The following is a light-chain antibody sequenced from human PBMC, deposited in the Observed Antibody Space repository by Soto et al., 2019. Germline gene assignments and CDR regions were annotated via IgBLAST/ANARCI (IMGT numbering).Light chain of an antibody. CDR2: ENN. V-gene: IGLV1-51*02. CDR3: GTWDSSVSWV. J-gene: IGLJ1*01. CDR1: SSNIGNNY. Sequence: QSVLTQPPSVSTAPGQKVTISCSGSSSNIGNNYVSWYQQLPGTAPKLLIYENNKRPSGIPDRFSGSKSGTLATLGITGLQTGDEADYYCGTWDSSVSWVFGTGTKVTV.